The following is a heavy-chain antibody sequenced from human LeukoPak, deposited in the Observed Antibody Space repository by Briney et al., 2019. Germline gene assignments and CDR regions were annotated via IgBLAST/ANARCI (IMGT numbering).Heavy chain of an antibody. J-gene: IGHJ6*02. CDR2: INPNSGGT. CDR1: GYTFTSNY. D-gene: IGHD2-2*01. V-gene: IGHV1-2*06. CDR3: AAHSYCSSTSCDYYYYGMDV. Sequence: ASVKVSCKASGYTFTSNYIHWVRQAPGQGLEWMGRINPNSGGTNYAQKFQGRVTMTRDTSISTAYMELSRLRSDDTAVYYCAAHSYCSSTSCDYYYYGMDVWGQGTTVTVSS.